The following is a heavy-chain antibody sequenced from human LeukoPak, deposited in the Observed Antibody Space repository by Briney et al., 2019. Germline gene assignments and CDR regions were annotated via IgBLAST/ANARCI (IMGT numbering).Heavy chain of an antibody. D-gene: IGHD2/OR15-2a*01. J-gene: IGHJ6*03. V-gene: IGHV3-48*01. CDR3: ARDTAPQTFSYMDV. CDR1: GFNFRNYG. CDR2: ISSSSSSI. Sequence: PGGSLRLSCGASGFNFRNYGMNWVRQAPGKGLAWVSYISSSSSSIDYADSVRDRFTISRDDARNLLYLQMNSLRAEDTAVYYCARDTAPQTFSYMDVWGKGTTVTVSS.